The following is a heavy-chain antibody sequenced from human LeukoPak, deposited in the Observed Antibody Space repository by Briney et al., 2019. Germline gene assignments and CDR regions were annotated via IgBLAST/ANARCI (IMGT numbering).Heavy chain of an antibody. V-gene: IGHV1-2*02. D-gene: IGHD6-13*01. CDR1: GYTFTGYY. CDR2: INPNSGGT. Sequence: ALVKVSCKASGYTFTGYYMHWVRQAPGQGLEWMGWINPNSGGTNYAQKFQGRVTMTRDTSISTAYMELSRLRSDDTAVYYCARAGTKWRIAAAGRGGYNWFDPWGQGTLVTVSS. J-gene: IGHJ5*02. CDR3: ARAGTKWRIAAAGRGGYNWFDP.